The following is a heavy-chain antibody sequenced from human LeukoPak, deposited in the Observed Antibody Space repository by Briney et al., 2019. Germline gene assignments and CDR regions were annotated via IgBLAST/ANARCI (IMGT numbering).Heavy chain of an antibody. Sequence: GGSLRLSCAASGFTFSSYAMSWVRQAPGKGLEWVAVISYDGSNKYYADSVKGQFTISRDNSKNTLYLQMNSLRAEDTAVYYCARDRYGGNSWFGAFDIWGQGTMVTVSS. CDR2: ISYDGSNK. J-gene: IGHJ3*02. V-gene: IGHV3-30*04. CDR1: GFTFSSYA. D-gene: IGHD4-23*01. CDR3: ARDRYGGNSWFGAFDI.